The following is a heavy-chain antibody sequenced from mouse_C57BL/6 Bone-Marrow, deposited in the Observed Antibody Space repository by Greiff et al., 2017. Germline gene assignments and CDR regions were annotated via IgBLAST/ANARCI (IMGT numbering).Heavy chain of an antibody. CDR2: IDPSDSYT. CDR3: ARGGAYYSNYRFAY. D-gene: IGHD2-5*01. V-gene: IGHV1-69*01. Sequence: VQLQQSGAELVMPGASVKLSCKASGYTFTSYWMHWVKQRPGQGLEWIGEIDPSDSYTNYNQKFKGKSTLTVDKSSSTAYMQLSSLTSEDSAVYYCARGGAYYSNYRFAYWGQGTLVTVSA. CDR1: GYTFTSYW. J-gene: IGHJ3*01.